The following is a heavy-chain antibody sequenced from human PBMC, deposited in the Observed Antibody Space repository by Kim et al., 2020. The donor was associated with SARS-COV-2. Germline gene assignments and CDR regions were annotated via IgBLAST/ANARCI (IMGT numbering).Heavy chain of an antibody. CDR3: AGDVTYSSSWSGVFDY. D-gene: IGHD6-13*01. Sequence: KFQGRVTMTRDTSTSTVYMELSSLRSEDTAVYYCAGDVTYSSSWSGVFDYWGQGTLVTVSS. V-gene: IGHV1-46*01. J-gene: IGHJ4*02.